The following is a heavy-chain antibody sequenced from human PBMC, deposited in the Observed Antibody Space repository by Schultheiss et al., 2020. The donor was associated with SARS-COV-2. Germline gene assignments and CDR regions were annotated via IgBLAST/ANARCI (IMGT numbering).Heavy chain of an antibody. V-gene: IGHV3-21*01. J-gene: IGHJ3*02. CDR2: ISFSSSYE. D-gene: IGHD3-10*01. Sequence: GGSLRLSCAASGFTFSNAWMNWVRQAPGKGLEWVSSISFSSSYETYADSVRGRFTISRDNAKTALYLQMNSLRAEDTGIYFCTRDRIPGVGAFDIWGQGTVVTVSS. CDR3: TRDRIPGVGAFDI. CDR1: GFTFSNAW.